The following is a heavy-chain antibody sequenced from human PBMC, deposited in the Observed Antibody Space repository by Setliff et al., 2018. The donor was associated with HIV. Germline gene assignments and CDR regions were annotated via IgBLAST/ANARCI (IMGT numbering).Heavy chain of an antibody. D-gene: IGHD3-22*01. J-gene: IGHJ4*02. V-gene: IGHV4-39*01. CDR2: IYYSGST. Sequence: SETLSLTCTVSGGSISSGSYYWSWIRQPPGKGLEWIGSIYYSGSTYYNPSLKSRVTISVDTSKNQFSLKLSSVTAADSARYYCARQNYYDVSGYYQRPQDFDYWGQGLLVTVSS. CDR3: ARQNYYDVSGYYQRPQDFDY. CDR1: GGSISSGSYY.